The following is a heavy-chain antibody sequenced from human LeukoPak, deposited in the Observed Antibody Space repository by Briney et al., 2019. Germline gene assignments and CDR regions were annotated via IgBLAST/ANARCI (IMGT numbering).Heavy chain of an antibody. D-gene: IGHD3-9*01. V-gene: IGHV3-23*01. CDR1: GFTVRNYA. CDR2: IRESSGDT. CDR3: AKRPITGDDKSFDY. J-gene: IGHJ4*02. Sequence: PGGSLRLSCAASGFTVRNYAMNWVRQAPGKELEWVSTIRESSGDTYYEDSVKGRFTISRDISKNTVYLQMFSLRVEDTAVYFCAKRPITGDDKSFDYWGQGTLVTVSS.